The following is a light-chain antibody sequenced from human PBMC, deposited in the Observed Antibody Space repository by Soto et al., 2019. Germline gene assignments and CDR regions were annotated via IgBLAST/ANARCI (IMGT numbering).Light chain of an antibody. CDR3: CSYAGSRTYV. CDR2: EDS. Sequence: QSALTQPASVSGSPGQSITISCTGTSSDVGSYNLVSRYQQHPGKAPKLMIYEDSQRPSGVSNRFSGSKSGNTASLTISGLQAEDEADYYCCSYAGSRTYVFGTGTKVTVL. CDR1: SSDVGSYNL. J-gene: IGLJ1*01. V-gene: IGLV2-23*01.